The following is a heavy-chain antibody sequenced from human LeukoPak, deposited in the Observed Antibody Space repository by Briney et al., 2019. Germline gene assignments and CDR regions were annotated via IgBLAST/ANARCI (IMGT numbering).Heavy chain of an antibody. D-gene: IGHD6-19*01. CDR3: ATQVAGGPLDY. Sequence: PSETLSLTCAVSGGSISSTTYYWAWIRQPPGKGLEWIGSIYYTGRTHYIPSLKSRVTISLDTSKSQFSLSLSSVTAADTAVYYCATQVAGGPLDYWGQGTLVTVSS. V-gene: IGHV4-39*01. CDR1: GGSISSTTYY. CDR2: IYYTGRT. J-gene: IGHJ4*02.